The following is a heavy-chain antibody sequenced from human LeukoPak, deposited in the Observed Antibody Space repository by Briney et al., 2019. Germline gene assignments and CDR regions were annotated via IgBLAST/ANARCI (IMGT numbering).Heavy chain of an antibody. D-gene: IGHD6-13*01. Sequence: GGSLRLSCAASGFTFSSYWMHWVRQAPGQGLVWVSRINSDGSSTSYADSVKGRFTISRDNAKNTLYLQMNSLRAEDTAVYYCARDQGSSWFDYWGQGTLVTVSS. CDR3: ARDQGSSWFDY. V-gene: IGHV3-74*01. CDR1: GFTFSSYW. J-gene: IGHJ4*02. CDR2: INSDGSST.